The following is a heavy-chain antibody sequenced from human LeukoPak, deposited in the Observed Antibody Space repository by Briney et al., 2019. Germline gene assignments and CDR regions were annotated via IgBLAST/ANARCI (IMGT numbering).Heavy chain of an antibody. CDR2: INPNSGGT. V-gene: IGHV1-2*02. D-gene: IGHD3-10*01. Sequence: ASVKVSCKASGYTFTGYYMHWVRQAPGQGLEWMGWINPNSGGTNYAQKFQGRVTMTRDTSISTAYMELSSLRSEDTAVYYCASAFRYYGSGSETYYYYYMDVWGKGTTVTVSS. J-gene: IGHJ6*03. CDR3: ASAFRYYGSGSETYYYYYMDV. CDR1: GYTFTGYY.